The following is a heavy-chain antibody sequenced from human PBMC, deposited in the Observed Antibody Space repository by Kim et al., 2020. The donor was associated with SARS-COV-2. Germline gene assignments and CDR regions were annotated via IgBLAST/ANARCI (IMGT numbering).Heavy chain of an antibody. Sequence: GGSLRLSCAASGFTFSSYAMSWVRQAPGKGLEWVSAISGSGGSTYYADSVKGRFTISRDNSKNTLYLQMNSLRAEDTAVYYCAKRYGSGSYYQYYFDYWGQGTLVTVSS. CDR3: AKRYGSGSYYQYYFDY. V-gene: IGHV3-23*01. CDR2: ISGSGGST. D-gene: IGHD3-10*01. CDR1: GFTFSSYA. J-gene: IGHJ4*02.